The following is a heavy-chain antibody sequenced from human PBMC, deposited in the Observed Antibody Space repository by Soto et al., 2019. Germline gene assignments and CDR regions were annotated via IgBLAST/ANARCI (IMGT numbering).Heavy chain of an antibody. V-gene: IGHV1-69*06. CDR3: ARDWDPIFGVVLPDLKYYYYGMDV. Sequence: GASVKVSCKASGGTFSSYAISWVRQAPGQGLEWMGGIIPIFGTANYAQKFQGRITITADKSTSTAYMELSSLRSEDTAVYYCARDWDPIFGVVLPDLKYYYYGMDVWGQGTTVTVSS. D-gene: IGHD3-3*01. J-gene: IGHJ6*02. CDR1: GGTFSSYA. CDR2: IIPIFGTA.